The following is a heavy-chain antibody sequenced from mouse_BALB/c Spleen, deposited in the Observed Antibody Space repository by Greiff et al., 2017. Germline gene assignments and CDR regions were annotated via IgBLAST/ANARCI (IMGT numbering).Heavy chain of an antibody. CDR3: ARGGIPYYYAMDY. CDR2: INPSSGYT. V-gene: IGHV1-4*02. Sequence: QVQLQQSAAELARPGASVKMSCKASGYTFTSYTMHWVNQRPGQGLEWIGYINPSSGYTEYNQKFKDKTTLTADKSSSTAYMQLSSLTSEDSAVYYCARGGIPYYYAMDYWGQGTSVTVSS. CDR1: GYTFTSYT. J-gene: IGHJ4*01.